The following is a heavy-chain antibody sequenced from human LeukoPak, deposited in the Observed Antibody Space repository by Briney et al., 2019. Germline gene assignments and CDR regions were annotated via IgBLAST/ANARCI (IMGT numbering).Heavy chain of an antibody. CDR3: AKGSTSTVTPTDY. J-gene: IGHJ4*02. CDR2: ISGSGGST. D-gene: IGHD4-17*01. CDR1: GFTFSSYA. V-gene: IGHV3-23*01. Sequence: GGSLRLSCAASGFTFSSYAMSWVRQAPGKGLEWVSAISGSGGSTYYADSVKGRFTISRDNSKNTLYLQMNSLRAEDAAVYYCAKGSTSTVTPTDYWGQGTLVTVSS.